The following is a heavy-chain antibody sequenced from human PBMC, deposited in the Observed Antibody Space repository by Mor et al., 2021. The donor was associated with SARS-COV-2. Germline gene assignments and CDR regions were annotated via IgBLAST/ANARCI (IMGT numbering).Heavy chain of an antibody. J-gene: IGHJ5*02. V-gene: IGHV1-18*01. CDR3: ARDLAAFWFDP. D-gene: IGHD6-25*01. Sequence: GRVTMTTDTSTSTAYMELRSLRSDDTAVYYCARDLAAFWFDPWGQGTLVTVSS.